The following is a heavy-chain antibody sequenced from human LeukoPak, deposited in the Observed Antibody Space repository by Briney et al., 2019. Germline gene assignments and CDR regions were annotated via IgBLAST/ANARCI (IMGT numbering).Heavy chain of an antibody. CDR2: IYNSGST. Sequence: SETLSLTCTVSGDSISNYYWSWLRQPPGKGLEWIGYIYNSGSTNYNPSLESRVTISVDTSKNQFSLKLSSVTAADTAIYYCARSPSIAAPSRWFDPWGQGTLVTVSS. V-gene: IGHV4-59*01. CDR3: ARSPSIAAPSRWFDP. J-gene: IGHJ5*02. D-gene: IGHD6-6*01. CDR1: GDSISNYY.